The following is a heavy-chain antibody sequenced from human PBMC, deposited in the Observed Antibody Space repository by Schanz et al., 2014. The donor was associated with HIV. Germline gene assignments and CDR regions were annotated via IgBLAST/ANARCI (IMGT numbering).Heavy chain of an antibody. CDR2: MSYDGRNE. CDR3: ARDLGYCGGGSCS. V-gene: IGHV3-33*01. CDR1: GFTFSSYG. Sequence: QVQLVESGGGVVQPGKSLRLSCAASGFTFSSYGMHWVRQAPGKGLECVASMSYDGRNEHYVDSVKGRFTISRDNSKNTLNLQMNSLRGDDTGVYYCARDLGYCGGGSCSWGQGTLVTVSS. J-gene: IGHJ4*02. D-gene: IGHD2-15*01.